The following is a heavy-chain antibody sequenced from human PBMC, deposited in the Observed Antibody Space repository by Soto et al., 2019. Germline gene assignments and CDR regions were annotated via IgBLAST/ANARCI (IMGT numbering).Heavy chain of an antibody. CDR2: IYYDGNT. D-gene: IGHD3-9*01. CDR1: GGSISSSSHY. CDR3: VRAKIKPLVSMCACDY. Sequence: SETLSLTCTVSGGSISSSSHYWGWIRQPPGKGLECIGNIYYDGNTYYNPSLQSRVTISLDTSKNQFSLRLDSVTAAAAAEYFGVRAKIKPLVSMCACDYWGHGTPVTVSS. V-gene: IGHV4-39*01. J-gene: IGHJ4*01.